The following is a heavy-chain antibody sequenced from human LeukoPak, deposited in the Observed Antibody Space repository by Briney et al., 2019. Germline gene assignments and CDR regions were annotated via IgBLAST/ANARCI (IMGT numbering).Heavy chain of an antibody. CDR3: ARMFGGYCSGGSCYKAFDI. D-gene: IGHD2-15*01. J-gene: IGHJ3*02. V-gene: IGHV4-59*01. CDR2: IYFSGST. CDR1: AGSISSYY. Sequence: PETLSLTCTVSAGSISSYYWSWIRQPPGKGLEWIGYIYFSGSTNSNPSLKSRVTISVDTSKNQFSLKLSSVTAADTAVHYCARMFGGYCSGGSCYKAFDIWGQGTMVTVSS.